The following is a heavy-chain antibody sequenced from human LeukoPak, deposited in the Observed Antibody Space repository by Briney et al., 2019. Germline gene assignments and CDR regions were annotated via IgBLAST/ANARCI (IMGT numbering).Heavy chain of an antibody. D-gene: IGHD3-22*01. J-gene: IGHJ4*02. CDR3: ARVRGYYDSSGYSNY. Sequence: ASVKVSCKASGYTFTGYYIHWVRQAPGQGLEWMGWINPNSGGTNYAQKFQGWVTMTRDTSISTAYMELSRLRSDDTAVYYCARVRGYYDSSGYSNYWGQGTLVTVSS. V-gene: IGHV1-2*04. CDR1: GYTFTGYY. CDR2: INPNSGGT.